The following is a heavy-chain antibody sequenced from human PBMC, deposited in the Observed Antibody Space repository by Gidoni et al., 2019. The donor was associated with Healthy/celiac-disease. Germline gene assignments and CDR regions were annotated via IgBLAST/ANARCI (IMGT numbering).Heavy chain of an antibody. CDR2: ISWNSGSI. J-gene: IGHJ3*02. Sequence: EVQLVESEGGLVQRGRSLRLSCAASGFTFADYAMHWVRQAPGKGLEWVSGISWNSGSIGYADSVKGRFTISRDNAKNSLYLQMNSLRAEDTALYYCAKDIAARLFAFDIWGQGTMVTVSS. D-gene: IGHD6-6*01. CDR1: GFTFADYA. V-gene: IGHV3-9*01. CDR3: AKDIAARLFAFDI.